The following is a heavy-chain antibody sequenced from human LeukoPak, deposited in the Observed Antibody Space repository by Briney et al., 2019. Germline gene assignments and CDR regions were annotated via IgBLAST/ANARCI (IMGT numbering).Heavy chain of an antibody. CDR1: GFTFSSVS. D-gene: IGHD3-3*01. Sequence: TGGSLRLSCAASGFTFSSVSMSWVRQAPGKGLEWISYISSSSSTIYYADSVKGRFTISRDNAKNSVYLQMNSLRAEDTAVYSCARERSGNYFDYWGQGTLVTVSS. J-gene: IGHJ4*02. V-gene: IGHV3-48*01. CDR2: ISSSSSTI. CDR3: ARERSGNYFDY.